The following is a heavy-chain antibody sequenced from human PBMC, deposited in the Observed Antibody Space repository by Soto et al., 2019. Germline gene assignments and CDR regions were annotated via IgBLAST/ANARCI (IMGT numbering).Heavy chain of an antibody. CDR3: ARAPRGNYGYPSYFDY. CDR1: GGSISSGDYY. D-gene: IGHD3-10*01. CDR2: IYYSGST. J-gene: IGHJ4*01. Sequence: SETLSLTCTVPGGSISSGDYYWSWIRQHPGKGLEWIGYIYYSGSTNYNPSLKSRVTISVDTSKNQFSLKLSSVTAADTAVYYCARAPRGNYGYPSYFDYWGRGTLVTVSS. V-gene: IGHV4-61*08.